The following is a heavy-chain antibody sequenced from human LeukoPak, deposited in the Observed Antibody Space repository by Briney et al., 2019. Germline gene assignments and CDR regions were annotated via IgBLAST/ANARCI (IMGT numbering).Heavy chain of an antibody. CDR1: GFTFSSYE. Sequence: GGSLRLSCAASGFTFSSYEMNWVRQAPGKGPEWLSYISSSGKTAYYADSVKGRFTISRDNAKNSLYLEMNSLRAEDTAVYYCARDRCSSISCYFDYWGQGTLVTVSS. CDR2: ISSSGKTA. V-gene: IGHV3-48*03. D-gene: IGHD2-2*01. CDR3: ARDRCSSISCYFDY. J-gene: IGHJ4*02.